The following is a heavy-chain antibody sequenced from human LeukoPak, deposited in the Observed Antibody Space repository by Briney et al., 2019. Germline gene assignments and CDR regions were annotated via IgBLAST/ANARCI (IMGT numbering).Heavy chain of an antibody. CDR3: ARALSWTTESYYYMDV. V-gene: IGHV1-8*01. CDR1: GYTFTSYD. CDR2: MNPNSGNT. D-gene: IGHD3/OR15-3a*01. J-gene: IGHJ6*03. Sequence: WASVKVSCKASGYTFTSYDMNWVRQATGQGLEWMGWMNPNSGNTGYAQKSQGRVTMTKNTSITTAYMELSSLRSEDTAVYYCARALSWTTESYYYMDVWGKATTVTVSS.